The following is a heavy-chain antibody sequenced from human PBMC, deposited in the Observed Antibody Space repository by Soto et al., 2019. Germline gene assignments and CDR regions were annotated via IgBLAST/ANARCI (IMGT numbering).Heavy chain of an antibody. J-gene: IGHJ4*02. Sequence: EVQLLESGGGLVQPGGSLRLSCAASGFTFSSYAMSWVRQAPGKGLEWVSVISGSGGSTYYADSVKGRFTISRNNSQDTLYLQLNRLRAADTAGYYCAGGTMVRGVISVDYWGQGTLVSVYS. V-gene: IGHV3-23*01. CDR1: GFTFSSYA. CDR3: AGGTMVRGVISVDY. D-gene: IGHD3-10*01. CDR2: ISGSGGST.